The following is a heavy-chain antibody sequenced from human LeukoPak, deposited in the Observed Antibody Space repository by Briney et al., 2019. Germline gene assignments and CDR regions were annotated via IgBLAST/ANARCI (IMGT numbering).Heavy chain of an antibody. CDR1: GGSISSGGYY. D-gene: IGHD3-10*01. J-gene: IGHJ4*02. CDR2: IYYSGST. V-gene: IGHV4-31*03. CDR3: ATGPITMVRGVAFDY. Sequence: SETLSLTCTVSGGSISSGGYYWSWIRQHPGKGLEWIGYIYYSGSTYYNPSLKSRVTISVDTSKNQFSLKLSSVTAADTAVYYCATGPITMVRGVAFDYWGQGTLVTVSS.